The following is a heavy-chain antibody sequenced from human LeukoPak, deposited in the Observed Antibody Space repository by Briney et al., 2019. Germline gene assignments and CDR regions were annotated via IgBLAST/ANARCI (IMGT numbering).Heavy chain of an antibody. CDR1: GFTFSSYA. CDR3: ARSARVGVVVTAQRYPNWFDP. V-gene: IGHV3-23*01. CDR2: ISGSGGST. D-gene: IGHD2-21*02. J-gene: IGHJ5*02. Sequence: GGSLRLSCAASGFTFSSYAMSWVRQAPGKGLEWVSAISGSGGSTYYADSVKGRFTISRDNSKNTLYPQMNSLRAEDTAVYYCARSARVGVVVTAQRYPNWFDPWGQGTLVTVSS.